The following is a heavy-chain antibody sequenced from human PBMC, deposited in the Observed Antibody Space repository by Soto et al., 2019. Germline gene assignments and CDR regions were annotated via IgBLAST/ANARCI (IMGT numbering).Heavy chain of an antibody. CDR2: INPNGGST. D-gene: IGHD2-15*01. Sequence: QVQLVQSGAEVKRPGASVKVSCKASGYTFTTYYMHWVRQAPGQGLEWLGIINPNGGSTTYAQKFRGIVTMTRDTSTSTVYLELSSLRSEDTAVYYCARAGYCSGGTCFHGNCDYWGQGTLVTVSA. J-gene: IGHJ4*02. V-gene: IGHV1-46*01. CDR3: ARAGYCSGGTCFHGNCDY. CDR1: GYTFTTYY.